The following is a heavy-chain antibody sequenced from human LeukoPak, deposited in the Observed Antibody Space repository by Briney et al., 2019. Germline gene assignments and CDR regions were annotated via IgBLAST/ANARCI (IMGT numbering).Heavy chain of an antibody. CDR3: ARYFSSSWYYYWFDP. CDR2: IYYSGST. J-gene: IGHJ5*02. CDR1: GGSISSYY. V-gene: IGHV4-59*01. Sequence: PSETLSLTCTVSGGSISSYYWSWIRQPPGKGLEWIGYIYYSGSTNYNPSLKSRVTISVDTSKNQFSLKLSSVTAADTAVYYCARYFSSSWYYYWFDPWGQGTLVTVSP. D-gene: IGHD6-13*01.